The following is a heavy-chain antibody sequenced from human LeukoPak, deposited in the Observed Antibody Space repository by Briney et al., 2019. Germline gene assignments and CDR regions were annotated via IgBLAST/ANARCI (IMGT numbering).Heavy chain of an antibody. D-gene: IGHD2-2*01. V-gene: IGHV3-7*01. CDR3: ASSPPVCSNTSCPNYNWFDP. Sequence: PGGSLRLSCAASGFTFSSYWMSWVRQAPGKGLEWVANIKQDGSEKYYVDSVKGRFTISRDNAKNSLYLQMNSLRAEDTAVYYCASSPPVCSNTSCPNYNWFDPWGQGTLVTVSS. J-gene: IGHJ5*02. CDR2: IKQDGSEK. CDR1: GFTFSSYW.